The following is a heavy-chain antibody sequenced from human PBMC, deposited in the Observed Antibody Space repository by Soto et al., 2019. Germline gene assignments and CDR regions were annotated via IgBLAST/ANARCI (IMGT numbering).Heavy chain of an antibody. D-gene: IGHD3-10*01. CDR3: ARDRGYDAHDYYYNAMDV. V-gene: IGHV3-21*01. J-gene: IGHJ6*02. CDR1: GFTFRTYT. Sequence: LRLSCISSGFTFRTYTMNWVRQAPGKGLEWVSGIRGFSPYTFYAESVRGRFTISRDNAKNSLFLQMDSLRAEDTAVYYCARDRGYDAHDYYYNAMDVWGQGTTVTVS. CDR2: IRGFSPYT.